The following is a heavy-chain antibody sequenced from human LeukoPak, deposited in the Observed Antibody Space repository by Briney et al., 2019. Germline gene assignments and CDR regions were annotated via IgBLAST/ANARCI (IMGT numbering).Heavy chain of an antibody. CDR1: GFTFSSYS. CDR2: ISSSSSYI. Sequence: PGGSLRLSCAASGFTFSSYSMNWVRQGPGKGLEWVSSISSSSSYIYYADSVKGRFTISRDNAKNSLYLQMNSLRAEDTAVYYCARYLIAAGGSGFDYWGQGTLVTVSS. D-gene: IGHD6-13*01. V-gene: IGHV3-21*01. CDR3: ARYLIAAGGSGFDY. J-gene: IGHJ4*02.